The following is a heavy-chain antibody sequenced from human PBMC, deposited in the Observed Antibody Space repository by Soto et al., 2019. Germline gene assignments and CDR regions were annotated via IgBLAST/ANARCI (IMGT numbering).Heavy chain of an antibody. D-gene: IGHD2-2*01. Sequence: SETLSLTCAVSSGSISSSNWWSWVRQPPGKGLEWIGEIYHSGSTNYNPSLKSRVTISVDKSKNQFSLKLSSVTAADTAVYYCARAHCSSTSCYVRRGRAFDIWGQGTMVTVSS. CDR3: ARAHCSSTSCYVRRGRAFDI. CDR1: SGSISSSNW. V-gene: IGHV4-4*02. J-gene: IGHJ3*02. CDR2: IYHSGST.